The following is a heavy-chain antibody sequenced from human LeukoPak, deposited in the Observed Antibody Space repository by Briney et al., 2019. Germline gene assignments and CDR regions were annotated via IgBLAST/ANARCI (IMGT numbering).Heavy chain of an antibody. D-gene: IGHD5-18*01. J-gene: IGHJ5*02. CDR2: INPSGGST. CDR1: GYTFTSYY. V-gene: IGHV1-46*01. CDR3: ARGTYSYGPGHNWFDP. Sequence: ASVKVSCKASGYTFTSYYMHWVRQAPGQGLEWMGIINPSGGSTSYAQKFQGRVTMTRDTSTSTVYMELSSLRSEDTAVYYCARGTYSYGPGHNWFDPWSQGTLVTVSS.